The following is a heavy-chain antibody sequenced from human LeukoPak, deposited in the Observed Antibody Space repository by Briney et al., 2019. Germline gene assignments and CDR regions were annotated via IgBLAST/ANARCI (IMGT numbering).Heavy chain of an antibody. CDR2: IYYSGST. J-gene: IGHJ4*02. V-gene: IGHV4-59*08. CDR1: GGSISSYY. CDR3: ARHGYSSGWTFDY. D-gene: IGHD6-19*01. Sequence: SETLSLTCTVSGGSISSYYWSWIRQPPGKGLEWIGYIYYSGSTNYNPSLKSRVTISVDTSKNQFSLKLSSVTAADAAVYYCARHGYSSGWTFDYWGQGTLVTVSS.